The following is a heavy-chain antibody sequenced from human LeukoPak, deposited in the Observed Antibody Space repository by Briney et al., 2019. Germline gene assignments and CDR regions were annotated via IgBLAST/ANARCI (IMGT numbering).Heavy chain of an antibody. V-gene: IGHV6-1*01. D-gene: IGHD1-26*01. CDR3: ARGVGGSRPSYYFDY. CDR2: TYYRSKWSS. Sequence: SQTLSLTCAISGDSVSSKSAAWNWIRQSPSRGLEWLGRTYYRSKWSSGYAESVKSRITVNPDTSKNQFSLQLRSVTPEDTAVYYCARGVGGSRPSYYFDYWGQGTLVTVSS. J-gene: IGHJ4*02. CDR1: GDSVSSKSAA.